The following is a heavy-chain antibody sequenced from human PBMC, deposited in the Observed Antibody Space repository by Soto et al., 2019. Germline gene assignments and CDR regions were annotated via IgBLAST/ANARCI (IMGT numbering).Heavy chain of an antibody. CDR3: AREGAVAGTDY. CDR1: GFTFSSYG. V-gene: IGHV3-33*01. CDR2: IWYDGSSK. Sequence: GGSLRLSCAASGFTFSSYGMHWVRQAPGKGLEWVAVIWYDGSSKYYADSVKGRFTISRDNSKNTLYLQMNSLRAEDTAVYYCAREGAVAGTDYWGQGTLVTISS. J-gene: IGHJ4*02. D-gene: IGHD6-19*01.